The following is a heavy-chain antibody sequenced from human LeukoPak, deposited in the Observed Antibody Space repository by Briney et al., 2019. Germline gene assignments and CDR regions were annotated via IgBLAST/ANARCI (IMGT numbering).Heavy chain of an antibody. Sequence: GGSLRLSCAASGFTFSSYAMSRVRQAPGKGLEWVSVISGSGGSTYYADSVKGRFTISRDNSKNTLYLQMNSLRAEDTAVYYCAKGRGSGWYGVGDYWGQGTLVTVSS. CDR3: AKGRGSGWYGVGDY. CDR2: ISGSGGST. D-gene: IGHD6-19*01. J-gene: IGHJ4*02. V-gene: IGHV3-23*01. CDR1: GFTFSSYA.